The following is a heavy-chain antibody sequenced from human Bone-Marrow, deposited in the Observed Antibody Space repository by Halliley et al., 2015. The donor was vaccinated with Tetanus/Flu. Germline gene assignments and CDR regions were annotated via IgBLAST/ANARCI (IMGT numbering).Heavy chain of an antibody. V-gene: IGHV3-74*01. CDR3: ARDIRGANF. CDR2: ICEDESIS. D-gene: IGHD3-10*01. Sequence: GVGWGSRICEDESISSYADSVMGRFPISRDNTKNTVSLQMNSRRVEDTAVYYCARDIRGANFWGQGTLVTVSS. J-gene: IGHJ4*02.